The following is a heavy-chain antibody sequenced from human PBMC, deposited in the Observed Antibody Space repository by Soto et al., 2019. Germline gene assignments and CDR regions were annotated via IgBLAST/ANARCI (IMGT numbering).Heavy chain of an antibody. J-gene: IGHJ6*02. CDR1: GFTFSSYA. D-gene: IGHD6-19*01. Sequence: GGSLRLSCSASGFTFSSYAMHWVRQAPGKGLEWVSGISWNSGSIGYADSVKGRFTISRDNAKNSLYLQMNSLRAEDTALYYCAKGSGYSSGWYHYYYYGMDVWGQGTTVTVSS. CDR2: ISWNSGSI. V-gene: IGHV3-9*01. CDR3: AKGSGYSSGWYHYYYYGMDV.